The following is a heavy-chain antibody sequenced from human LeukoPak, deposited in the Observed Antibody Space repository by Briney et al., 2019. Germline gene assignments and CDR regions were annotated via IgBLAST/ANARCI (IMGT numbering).Heavy chain of an antibody. V-gene: IGHV4-31*11. J-gene: IGHJ6*02. CDR1: GGSFSGYY. CDR2: IYYSGST. CDR3: ARETDYYYGMDV. Sequence: SETLSLTCAVYGGSFSGYYWSWIRQHPGKGLEWIGYIYYSGSTYYNPSLKSRVTISVDTSKNQFSLKLSSVTAADTAVYYCARETDYYYGMDVWGQGTTVTVSS.